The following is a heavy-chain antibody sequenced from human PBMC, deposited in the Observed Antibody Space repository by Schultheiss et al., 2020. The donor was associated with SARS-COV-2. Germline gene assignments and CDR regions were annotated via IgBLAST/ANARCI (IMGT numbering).Heavy chain of an antibody. CDR1: GFTFSGYS. D-gene: IGHD6-19*01. J-gene: IGHJ4*02. V-gene: IGHV3-48*02. CDR3: ARRGPYSSGWADY. CDR2: ISGSGSTI. Sequence: GGSLRLSCAASGFTFSGYSMNWVRQAPGKGLEWISYISGSGSTIYYADSVKGRFTISRDNAKNSLYLQMNSLRDEDTAVYYCARRGPYSSGWADYWGQGTLVTVSS.